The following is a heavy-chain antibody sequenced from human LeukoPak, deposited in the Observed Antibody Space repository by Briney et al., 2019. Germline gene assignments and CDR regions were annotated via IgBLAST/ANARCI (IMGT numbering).Heavy chain of an antibody. D-gene: IGHD3-3*01. J-gene: IGHJ4*02. V-gene: IGHV3-66*02. CDR2: IYSGGST. CDR3: AREPSFGVVIM. CDR1: GFTVSSNY. Sequence: GGSLRLSCAASGFTVSSNYMSWVRQAPGKGLEWVSVIYSGGSTYYADSVKGRFTISRDNSKNTLYLQMNSLRAEDMAVYYCAREPSFGVVIMGGQGTLVTVSS.